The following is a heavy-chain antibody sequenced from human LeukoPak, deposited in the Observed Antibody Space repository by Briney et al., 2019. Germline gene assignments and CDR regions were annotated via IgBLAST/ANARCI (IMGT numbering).Heavy chain of an antibody. D-gene: IGHD6-19*01. J-gene: IGHJ5*02. V-gene: IGHV4-59*01. CDR2: IYYSGST. CDR1: GGSISSYY. CDR3: ARVGNGQWLYEAYNWFDP. Sequence: PSETLSLTCTVSGGSISSYYWSWIRQPPGKGLEWIGYIYYSGSTNYNPSLKSRVTISVDASKNQFSLKLSSVTAADTAVYYCARVGNGQWLYEAYNWFDPWGQGTLVTVSS.